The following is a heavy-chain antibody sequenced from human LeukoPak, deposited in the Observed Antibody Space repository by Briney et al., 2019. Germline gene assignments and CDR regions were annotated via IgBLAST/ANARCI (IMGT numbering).Heavy chain of an antibody. V-gene: IGHV4-39*07. Sequence: SETLSLTCTVSGGSISSSSYYWGWIRQPPGKGLEWIGEISHSGSTNYNPSLKSRVTISIDKSKNQLSLKLTSVTAADTAVYFCARGGLTFGGDWGQGTLVTVSS. CDR1: GGSISSSSYY. CDR2: ISHSGST. J-gene: IGHJ4*02. CDR3: ARGGLTFGGD. D-gene: IGHD3-10*01.